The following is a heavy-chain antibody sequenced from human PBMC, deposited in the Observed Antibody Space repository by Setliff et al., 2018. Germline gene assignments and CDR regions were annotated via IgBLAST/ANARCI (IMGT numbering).Heavy chain of an antibody. D-gene: IGHD2-2*01. J-gene: IGHJ3*02. CDR3: ARDRAAIVVGPPTAAFDI. V-gene: IGHV1-18*01. Sequence: QGLEWMGWISGYNGYTVYAQKLQGRVTLTTDTSTGTAYMEVRSLRSDDTAQYYCARDRAAIVVGPPTAAFDIWGQGTMVTVSS. CDR2: ISGYNGYT.